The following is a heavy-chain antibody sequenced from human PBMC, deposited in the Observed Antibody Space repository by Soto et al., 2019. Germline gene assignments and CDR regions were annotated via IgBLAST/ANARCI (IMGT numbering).Heavy chain of an antibody. V-gene: IGHV5-10-1*01. CDR3: ARHXDYDSSGYYPKTTNGMDV. Sequence: RGESLKISCKGSGYSFTIYWISWVRQMPGKGLEWMGRIDPSDSYTNYSPSFQGHVTISADKSISTAYLQWSSLKASDTAMYYCARHXDYDSSGYYPKTTNGMDVWGQGTTVTVSS. CDR2: IDPSDSYT. D-gene: IGHD3-22*01. CDR1: GYSFTIYW. J-gene: IGHJ6*02.